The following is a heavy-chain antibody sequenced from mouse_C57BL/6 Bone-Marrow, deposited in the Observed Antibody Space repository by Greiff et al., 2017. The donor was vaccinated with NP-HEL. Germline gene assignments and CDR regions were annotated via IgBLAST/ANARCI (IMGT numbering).Heavy chain of an antibody. D-gene: IGHD2-3*01. J-gene: IGHJ1*03. V-gene: IGHV1-4*01. CDR3: ARSSGYLVSYFDF. CDR2: INPSSSYT. CDR1: GYTFTSYT. Sequence: QVQLQQSGAELARPGASVKMSCKASGYTFTSYTMHWVKQRPGQGLEWIGYINPSSSYTNYNQKFKGKATLTADKSSSTAYMQLSSLTSEDSAGYYCARSSGYLVSYFDFWGTGTTVTVSA.